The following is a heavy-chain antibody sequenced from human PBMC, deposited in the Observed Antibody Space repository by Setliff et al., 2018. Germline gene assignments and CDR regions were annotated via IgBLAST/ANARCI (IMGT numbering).Heavy chain of an antibody. J-gene: IGHJ4*02. D-gene: IGHD2-15*01. CDR2: INHTGTT. V-gene: IGHV4-34*01. CDR3: ARENGYCSGGACYFMFDY. Sequence: LSLTCAASGGTFSYYYWTWIRQPPGKGLEWVGEINHTGTTKYNPSLQSRVTISIDTSKNQFSLELSSVTAADTAMYYCARENGYCSGGACYFMFDYWGQGTLVTVSS. CDR1: GGTFSYYY.